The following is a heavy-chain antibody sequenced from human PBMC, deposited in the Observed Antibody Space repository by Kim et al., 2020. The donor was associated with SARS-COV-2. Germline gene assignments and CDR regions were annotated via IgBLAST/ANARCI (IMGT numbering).Heavy chain of an antibody. D-gene: IGHD2-8*01. V-gene: IGHV3-48*02. CDR3: VRDPDALDY. J-gene: IGHJ4*02. CDR2: TTI. Sequence: TTIHHRDSVKGRFTISRDNARNSLYLQMNDLRDEDTAVYYCVRDPDALDYWGQGTLVTVAS.